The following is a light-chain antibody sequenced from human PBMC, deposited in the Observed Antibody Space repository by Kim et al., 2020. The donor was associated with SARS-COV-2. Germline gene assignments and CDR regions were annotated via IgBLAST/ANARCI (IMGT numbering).Light chain of an antibody. J-gene: IGKJ1*01. CDR3: QQYSGSAT. V-gene: IGKV3-20*01. CDR2: AAS. Sequence: LRPGERATPPVPASQSVSTNYLAGYQHKPGQAPRLLIYAASRRATGIPDRFSGSGSGTDFTLTMSRLEPEDFALYYCQQYSGSATFGQGTKVDIK. CDR1: QSVSTNY.